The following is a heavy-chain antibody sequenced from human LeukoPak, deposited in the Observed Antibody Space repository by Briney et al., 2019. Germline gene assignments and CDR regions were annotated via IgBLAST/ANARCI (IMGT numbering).Heavy chain of an antibody. Sequence: PSETLSLTCTVSGGSISSHYWSWIRQPPGKGLEWIGYIYYSGSTNYNPSLKSRVTISVDTSKNQFSLKLSSETAADTAVYYCARELSSYYYYYMDVWGKGTTVTVSS. CDR3: ARELSSYYYYYMDV. D-gene: IGHD2-2*01. V-gene: IGHV4-59*11. J-gene: IGHJ6*03. CDR1: GGSISSHY. CDR2: IYYSGST.